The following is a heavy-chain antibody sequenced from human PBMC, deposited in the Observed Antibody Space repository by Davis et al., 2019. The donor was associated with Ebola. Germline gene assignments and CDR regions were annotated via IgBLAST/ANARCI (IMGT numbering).Heavy chain of an antibody. V-gene: IGHV1-69*06. CDR2: IIPIFGTA. CDR3: ASSFKSYYYYGMDV. CDR1: GGTFSSYA. Sequence: SVKVSCKASGGTFSSYAISWVRQAPRQGLEWMGGIIPIFGTANYAQKFQGRVTITADKSTSTAYMELSSLRSEDTAVYYCASSFKSYYYYGMDVWGQGTTVTVSS. J-gene: IGHJ6*02.